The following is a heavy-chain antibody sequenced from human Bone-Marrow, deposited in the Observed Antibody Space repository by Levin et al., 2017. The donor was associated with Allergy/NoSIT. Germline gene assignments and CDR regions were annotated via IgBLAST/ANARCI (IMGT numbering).Heavy chain of an antibody. CDR3: ATTRTTPFDY. D-gene: IGHD1-7*01. J-gene: IGHJ4*02. CDR1: GFSFHNYA. V-gene: IGHV3-30-3*01. Sequence: SGGSLRLSCAASGFSFHNYAMNWVRQAPGKGLEWVAVIAYDGSDQNYADSVRGRFTISRDNSKNTVWLQMSSLRAEDTAVYYCATTRTTPFDYWGQGTLVTVSS. CDR2: IAYDGSDQ.